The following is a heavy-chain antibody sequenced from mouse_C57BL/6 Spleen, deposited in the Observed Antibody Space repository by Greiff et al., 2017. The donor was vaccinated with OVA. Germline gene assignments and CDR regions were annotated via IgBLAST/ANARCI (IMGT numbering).Heavy chain of an antibody. V-gene: IGHV5-17*01. J-gene: IGHJ4*01. CDR2: ISSGSSTI. Sequence: EVMLVESGGGLVKPGGSLKLSCAASGFTFSDYGMHWVRQAPEKGLEWVAYISSGSSTIYYADTVKGRFTISRGNAKNTLFLQMTSLRSEDTAMYYCARRTVVATDYAMDYWGQGTSVTVSS. CDR1: GFTFSDYG. D-gene: IGHD1-1*01. CDR3: ARRTVVATDYAMDY.